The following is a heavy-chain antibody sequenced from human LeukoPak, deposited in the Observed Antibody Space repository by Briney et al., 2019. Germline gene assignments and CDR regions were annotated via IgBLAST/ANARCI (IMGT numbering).Heavy chain of an antibody. Sequence: PGGSLRLSCAASGFTFTTYAMSWVRQAPGRGLEWVSSISGSSATTYYADSVKGQFTISRDNSKNTLFLQMNSLRAEDTAVYYCAKDMSGSYYRIRYYYYYGMDVWGQGTTVTVSS. V-gene: IGHV3-23*01. CDR2: ISGSSATT. CDR1: GFTFTTYA. CDR3: AKDMSGSYYRIRYYYYYGMDV. D-gene: IGHD1-26*01. J-gene: IGHJ6*02.